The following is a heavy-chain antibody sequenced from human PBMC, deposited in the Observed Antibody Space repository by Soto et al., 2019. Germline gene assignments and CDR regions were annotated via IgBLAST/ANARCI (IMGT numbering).Heavy chain of an antibody. Sequence: SGPTLVNPTQTCTLTCTFSGFSLSTSGVGVGWIRQPPGKALEWLALIYWDDDKRYSPSLKSRLTITKDTSKNQVVLTMTNMDPVDTATYYCARFDSYGPRPDYWGQGTLVTVSS. V-gene: IGHV2-5*02. CDR1: GFSLSTSGVG. D-gene: IGHD5-18*01. CDR3: ARFDSYGPRPDY. J-gene: IGHJ4*02. CDR2: IYWDDDK.